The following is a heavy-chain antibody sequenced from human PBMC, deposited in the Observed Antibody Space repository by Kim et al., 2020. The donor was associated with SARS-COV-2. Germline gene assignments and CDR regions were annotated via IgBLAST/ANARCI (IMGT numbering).Heavy chain of an antibody. V-gene: IGHV7-4-1*02. Sequence: ASVKVSCKASGYTFTSYAMNWVRQAPGQGLEWMGWINTNTGNPTYAQGFTGRFVFSLDTSVSTAYLQISSLKAEDTAVYYCASSVENYYDSSGPDDYWGQGTLVTVSS. CDR1: GYTFTSYA. J-gene: IGHJ4*02. D-gene: IGHD3-22*01. CDR2: INTNTGNP. CDR3: ASSVENYYDSSGPDDY.